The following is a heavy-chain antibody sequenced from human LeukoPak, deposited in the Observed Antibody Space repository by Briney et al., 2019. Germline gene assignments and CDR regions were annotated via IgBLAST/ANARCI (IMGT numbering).Heavy chain of an antibody. CDR1: GFTFSSYG. CDR3: TRDTDGSLDY. V-gene: IGHV3-30*02. D-gene: IGHD1-26*01. J-gene: IGHJ4*02. Sequence: GGSLRLSCAASGFTFSSYGMHWVRQAPGKGLEWVAFIRYDGSNKYYADSVKGRFTISRDNSKNTLYLQMNNLRADDTAVYYCTRDTDGSLDYWGQGILVTVAS. CDR2: IRYDGSNK.